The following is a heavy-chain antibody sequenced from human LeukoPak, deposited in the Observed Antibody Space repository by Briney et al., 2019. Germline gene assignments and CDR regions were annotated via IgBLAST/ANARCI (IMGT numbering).Heavy chain of an antibody. V-gene: IGHV4-30-2*01. CDR2: IYHSGST. D-gene: IGHD3-10*01. CDR3: ARVSLVRGAPDYYFDY. J-gene: IGHJ4*02. CDR1: GGSISSGGYY. Sequence: SETLSLTCTVSGGSISSGGYYWSWIRQPPGKGLEWIGYIYHSGSTYYNPSLKSRVTISVDRSKNQFSLKLSSVTAADTAVYYCARVSLVRGAPDYYFDYWGQGTLVTVSS.